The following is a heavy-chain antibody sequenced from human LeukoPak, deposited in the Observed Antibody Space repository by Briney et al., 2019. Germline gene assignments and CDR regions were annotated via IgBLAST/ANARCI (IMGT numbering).Heavy chain of an antibody. D-gene: IGHD5-12*01. V-gene: IGHV4-39*01. CDR1: GGSISSSSYY. J-gene: IGHJ5*02. CDR2: IYYSGST. Sequence: SETLSLTCTVSGGSISSSSYYWGWIRQPPGKGLEWIGSIYYSGSTYYNPSPKSRVTISVDTSKNQFSLKLSSVTAADTAVYYCASGYDDWFDPWGQGTLVTVSS. CDR3: ASGYDDWFDP.